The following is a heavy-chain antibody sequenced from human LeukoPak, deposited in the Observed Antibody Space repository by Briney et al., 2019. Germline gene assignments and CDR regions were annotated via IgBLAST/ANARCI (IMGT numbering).Heavy chain of an antibody. J-gene: IGHJ4*02. CDR1: AYSFTTYD. Sequence: ASVKVSCKASAYSFTTYDINWVRQATGQGLEWMGWMNLKSGYTGYAQKFQGRVTITRDTSTSTVCMELSSLRSEDTAVYYCARVAGSINYCGQGTLVTVSS. D-gene: IGHD1-26*01. CDR2: MNLKSGYT. CDR3: ARVAGSINY. V-gene: IGHV1-8*03.